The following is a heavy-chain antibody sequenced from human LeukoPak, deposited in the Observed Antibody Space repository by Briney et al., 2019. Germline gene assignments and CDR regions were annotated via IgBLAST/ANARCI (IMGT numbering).Heavy chain of an antibody. V-gene: IGHV4-39*07. CDR2: IYYSGST. CDR3: AREADYYDPFDI. Sequence: SETLSLTCTVSGGSISSSSYYWGWIRQPPGKGLEWIGSIYYSGSTYYNPSLKSRVTISVDTSKNQFSLKLSSVTAADTAVYYCAREADYYDPFDIWGQGTMVTVS. CDR1: GGSISSSSYY. J-gene: IGHJ3*02. D-gene: IGHD3-10*01.